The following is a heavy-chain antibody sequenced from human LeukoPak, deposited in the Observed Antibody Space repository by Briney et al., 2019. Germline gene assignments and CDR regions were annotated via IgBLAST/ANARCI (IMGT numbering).Heavy chain of an antibody. V-gene: IGHV3-66*01. CDR1: GFTVSSNY. D-gene: IGHD5-18*01. CDR2: IYSGGST. Sequence: GGSLRLSCAASGFTVSSNYMSWVRQAPGKGLEWVSVIYSGGSTYYADSVKGRFTISRDNSKTTLYLQMNSLRAEDTAVYYCARDSQLWLEEFYYYYGMDVWGQGTTVTVSS. CDR3: ARDSQLWLEEFYYYYGMDV. J-gene: IGHJ6*02.